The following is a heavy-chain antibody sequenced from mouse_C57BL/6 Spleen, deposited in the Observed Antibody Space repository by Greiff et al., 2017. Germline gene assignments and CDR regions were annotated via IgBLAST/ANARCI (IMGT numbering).Heavy chain of an antibody. CDR1: GFSLTSYG. V-gene: IGHV2-6*01. Sequence: VQLVESGPGLVAPSQSLSITCTVSGFSLTSYGVDWVRQSPGKGLEWLGLIWGVGSTNNNSALKSRLSISMDNSKSQVFLKMNSLQTDDTAMYYCASDKGGYDGLFAYWGQGTLATVSA. CDR3: ASDKGGYDGLFAY. J-gene: IGHJ3*01. CDR2: IWGVGST. D-gene: IGHD2-2*01.